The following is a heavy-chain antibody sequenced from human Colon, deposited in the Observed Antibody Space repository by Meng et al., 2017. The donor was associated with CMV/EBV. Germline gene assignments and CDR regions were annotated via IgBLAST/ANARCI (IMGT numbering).Heavy chain of an antibody. CDR3: AKDIVAATGRGYDH. J-gene: IGHJ4*02. CDR1: GFTFSILG. D-gene: IGHD5-12*01. V-gene: IGHV3-23*01. Sequence: ASGFTFSILGMSWVRQGPGKGLEWVSGIRGSGGKTYYADSVQGRFTISRDDSENTLFLQMNSLRAEDTAVYYCAKDIVAATGRGYDHWGQGTLVTVSS. CDR2: IRGSGGKT.